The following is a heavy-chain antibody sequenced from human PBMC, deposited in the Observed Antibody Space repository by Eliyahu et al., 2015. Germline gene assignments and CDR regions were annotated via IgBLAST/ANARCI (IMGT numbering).Heavy chain of an antibody. CDR2: ISYDENNR. CDR1: GXXFDXHG. J-gene: IGHJ6*02. V-gene: IGHV3-30*03. Sequence: QEQLVESGGGVVPXGRSLRLSCXASGXXFDXHGFHWVRQAPGKGLEWVALISYDENNRYYADSVEGRFTISRDNSKNTLYLQINSLRPEDTASYYCARDLSRRGAMIQTVLRHGMDVWGQGTTVIVSS. CDR3: ARDLSRRGAMIQTVLRHGMDV. D-gene: IGHD2-2*01.